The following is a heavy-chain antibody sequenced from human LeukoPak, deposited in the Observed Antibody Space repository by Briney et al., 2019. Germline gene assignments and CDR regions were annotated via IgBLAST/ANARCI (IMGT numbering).Heavy chain of an antibody. Sequence: GGSLRLSCAASGFTFSSYGMHWVRQAPGKGLEWVAFIRYDGSNKYYADSVKGRFTISRDNAKNSLYLQMNSLRAEDTAVYYCARDPYSGRYGNYYYYFMDVWGKETTVTISS. CDR2: IRYDGSNK. J-gene: IGHJ6*03. V-gene: IGHV3-30*02. CDR1: GFTFSSYG. CDR3: ARDPYSGRYGNYYYYFMDV. D-gene: IGHD1-26*01.